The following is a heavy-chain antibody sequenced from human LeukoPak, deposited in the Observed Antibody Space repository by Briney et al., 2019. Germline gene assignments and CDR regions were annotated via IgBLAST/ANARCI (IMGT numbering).Heavy chain of an antibody. CDR3: ARGGYTMVRGDYYGMDV. D-gene: IGHD3-10*01. Sequence: ASVKVSCKASGHTFTGYYMHWVRQAPGQGLEWMGWINPNSGGTNYAQKFQGRVTMTRDTSISTAYMELSRLRSDDTAVYYCARGGYTMVRGDYYGMDVWGQGTTVTVSS. J-gene: IGHJ6*02. V-gene: IGHV1-2*02. CDR1: GHTFTGYY. CDR2: INPNSGGT.